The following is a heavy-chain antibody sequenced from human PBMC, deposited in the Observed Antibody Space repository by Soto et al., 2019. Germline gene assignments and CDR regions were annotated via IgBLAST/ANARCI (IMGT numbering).Heavy chain of an antibody. V-gene: IGHV4-39*01. Sequence: QLQLQESGPGLVKPSETLSLTCTVSGGSISSSSYYWGWIRQPPGKGLEWIGSIYYSGSTYYNPSLKSRVTISVDTSKNQFSLKLSSVTAADTAVDYWARLRARLQLGELSLLQLAREEYYFDYWGQGTLVTVSS. CDR1: GGSISSSSYY. D-gene: IGHD3-16*02. CDR3: ARLRARLQLGELSLLQLAREEYYFDY. CDR2: IYYSGST. J-gene: IGHJ4*02.